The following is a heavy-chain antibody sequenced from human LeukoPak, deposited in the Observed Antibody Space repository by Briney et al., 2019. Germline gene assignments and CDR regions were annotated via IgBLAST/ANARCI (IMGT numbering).Heavy chain of an antibody. Sequence: SETLSLTCTVSGGSISSYYWSWIRHPPGKGLEWIGYIYYSGSTNYNPSLKSRVTISVDTSKNQFSLKLSSVTAADTAVYYCARRNYGDYGFDYWGQGTLVTVSS. V-gene: IGHV4-59*08. J-gene: IGHJ4*02. CDR1: GGSISSYY. CDR3: ARRNYGDYGFDY. D-gene: IGHD4-17*01. CDR2: IYYSGST.